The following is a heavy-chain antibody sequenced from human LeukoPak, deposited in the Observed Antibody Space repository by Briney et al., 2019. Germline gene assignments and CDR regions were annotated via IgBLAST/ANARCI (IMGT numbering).Heavy chain of an antibody. J-gene: IGHJ6*03. V-gene: IGHV4-4*02. CDR3: ARDERRRYFDTHYMDV. CDR2: IYHSGST. Sequence: SGTLSLTCAVSGGSISSSNWWSWVRQPPGKGLEWIGEIYHSGSTNYNPSLKSRVTISVDTSKNQFSLKLSSVTAADTAVYYCARDERRRYFDTHYMDVWGKGTTVTVSS. D-gene: IGHD3-9*01. CDR1: GGSISSSNW.